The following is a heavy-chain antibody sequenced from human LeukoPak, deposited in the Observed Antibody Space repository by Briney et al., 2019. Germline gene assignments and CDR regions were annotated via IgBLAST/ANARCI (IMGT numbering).Heavy chain of an antibody. Sequence: PGGPLRLSCAASGFPFSYYWMSWLRQAQGKGLEGVAYITQDGTERYYGDSVRGRFTISRDNAKDLLYLQMNSLRVEDTTMYYCTRDHRSRRGEWFGPWGQGTLVTVSS. V-gene: IGHV3-7*01. CDR2: ITQDGTER. D-gene: IGHD3-10*01. J-gene: IGHJ5*01. CDR1: GFPFSYYW. CDR3: TRDHRSRRGEWFGP.